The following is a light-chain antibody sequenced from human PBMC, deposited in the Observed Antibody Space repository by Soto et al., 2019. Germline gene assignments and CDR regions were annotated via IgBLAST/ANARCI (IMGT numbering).Light chain of an antibody. CDR1: QTVKNNY. CDR2: GAF. J-gene: IGKJ4*01. V-gene: IGKV3-20*01. CDR3: QQYDTSPLT. Sequence: EVVLTQSPGTLSLSPGERVTLYCRPSQTVKNNYLAWYQQEPGRAPRLLIFGAFNRATGIPDRFSGSVSGTDFTLTISRLEPEDFAMYYCQQYDTSPLTFGGGTKVDIK.